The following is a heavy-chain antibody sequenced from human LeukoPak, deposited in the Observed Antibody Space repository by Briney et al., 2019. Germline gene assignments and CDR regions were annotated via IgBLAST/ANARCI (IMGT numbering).Heavy chain of an antibody. D-gene: IGHD3-10*01. CDR2: IKQDGSEK. Sequence: PGGSLRLSCAASGFTFRSYWMSWVRQAPGKGLEWVANIKQDGSEKYYVDSVKGRFTISRDNAKNSLYLEMNSLRAEDTAVYYCARKVGDFWGQGTLVTVSS. V-gene: IGHV3-7*01. CDR3: ARKVGDF. CDR1: GFTFRSYW. J-gene: IGHJ4*02.